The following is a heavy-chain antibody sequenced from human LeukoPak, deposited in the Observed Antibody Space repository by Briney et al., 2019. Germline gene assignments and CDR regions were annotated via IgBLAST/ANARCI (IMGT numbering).Heavy chain of an antibody. CDR2: ISGSSGYI. J-gene: IGHJ4*02. CDR1: GFTFSGYD. D-gene: IGHD3-16*02. V-gene: IGHV3-21*03. Sequence: GGSLRLSCVASGFTFSGYDTTWVRQAPGKGLEWVSSISGSSGYIYYADSVKGRFTISRDNAKNSLYLQMNSLKTEDTAVYYCTTDLGFGGVIVGIDYWGQGTLVTVSS. CDR3: TTDLGFGGVIVGIDY.